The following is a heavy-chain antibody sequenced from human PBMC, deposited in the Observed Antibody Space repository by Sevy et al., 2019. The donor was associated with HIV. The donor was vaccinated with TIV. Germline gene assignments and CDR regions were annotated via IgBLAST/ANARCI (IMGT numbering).Heavy chain of an antibody. CDR1: GFTVNDKY. J-gene: IGHJ4*02. V-gene: IGHV3-66*02. D-gene: IGHD6-19*01. CDR3: VSLFLSYRSGWSYFDY. CDR2: IFSSGST. Sequence: GGSLRLSCAISGFTVNDKYIIWVRQAPGKGLEWVSVIFSSGSTYYADSAKGGFTIPRDNSKNTVDLQMNSVRAEDTAVYYCVSLFLSYRSGWSYFDYWGQGTLVTVSS.